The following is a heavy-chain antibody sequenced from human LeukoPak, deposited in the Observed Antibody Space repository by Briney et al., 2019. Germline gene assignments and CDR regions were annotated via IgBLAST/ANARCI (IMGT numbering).Heavy chain of an antibody. Sequence: SETLSLTCAVYGGSFSGYYWSWIRQPPGKGLEWIGEINHSGSTNYNPSLKSRVTISVDTSKNQFSLKLSSVTAADTAVYYCARVRSKWGQGTLVTVPS. CDR1: GGSFSGYY. CDR3: ARVRSK. D-gene: IGHD6-13*01. V-gene: IGHV4-34*01. CDR2: INHSGST. J-gene: IGHJ4*02.